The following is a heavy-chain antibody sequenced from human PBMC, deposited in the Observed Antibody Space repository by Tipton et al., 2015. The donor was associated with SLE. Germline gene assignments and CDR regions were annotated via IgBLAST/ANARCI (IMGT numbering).Heavy chain of an antibody. D-gene: IGHD1-14*01. J-gene: IGHJ5*02. Sequence: SLRLSCAASGFTFSSHWMHWVRQTPGKGLVWVSRLNSDGITTEYADSVKGRFTISRDNAKNSVSLQMNSLRAEDTAVYYCARGDNTGGSWGQGTLVTVSS. CDR1: GFTFSSHW. CDR3: ARGDNTGGS. V-gene: IGHV3-74*03. CDR2: LNSDGITT.